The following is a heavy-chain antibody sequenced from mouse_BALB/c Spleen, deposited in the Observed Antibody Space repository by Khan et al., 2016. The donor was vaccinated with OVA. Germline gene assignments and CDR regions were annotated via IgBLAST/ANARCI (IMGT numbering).Heavy chain of an antibody. CDR1: GYTFTNYG. CDR3: ARISSYWYSDV. CDR2: INTYTGAP. J-gene: IGHJ1*01. Sequence: QVQLQQSGPELKKPGETVKISCKASGYTFTNYGMNWVKQAPGKGLKWMGWINTYTGAPTYADDFKGRFVFSLETSASTADLQISNLKNDDMTTYFCARISSYWYSDVWGAGTTGTVSS. D-gene: IGHD6-2*01. V-gene: IGHV9-1*02.